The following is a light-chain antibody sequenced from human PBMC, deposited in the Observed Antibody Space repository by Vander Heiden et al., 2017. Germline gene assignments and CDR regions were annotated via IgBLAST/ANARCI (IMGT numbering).Light chain of an antibody. Sequence: QSVLTHPPSASGTPGQRVTISCSGSSSNIGSNTVNWYQPLPGTAPKLLIYSNNQRPSGVPDRFSGSKSGTSASLAISGLQSEDEADYYCAASDDSLNGVVFGGGTKLTVL. CDR1: SSNIGSNT. CDR3: AASDDSLNGVV. J-gene: IGLJ2*01. CDR2: SNN. V-gene: IGLV1-44*01.